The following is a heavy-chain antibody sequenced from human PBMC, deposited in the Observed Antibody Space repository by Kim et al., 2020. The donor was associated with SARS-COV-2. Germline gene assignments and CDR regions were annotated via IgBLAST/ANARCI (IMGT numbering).Heavy chain of an antibody. CDR2: INHSGST. D-gene: IGHD3-16*01. CDR1: GGSFSGYY. Sequence: SETLSLTCAVYGGSFSGYYWNWIRRPPGKGLDWIGEINHSGSTNYNPSLKSRVAISVDTSKNQFSLKLSSVTAADTAVSYCAPTGGDYEHSNWFDPWGQGTLGTVSS. V-gene: IGHV4-34*01. CDR3: APTGGDYEHSNWFDP. J-gene: IGHJ5*02.